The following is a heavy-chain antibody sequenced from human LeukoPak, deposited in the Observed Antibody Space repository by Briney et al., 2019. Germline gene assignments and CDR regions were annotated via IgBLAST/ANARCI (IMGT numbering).Heavy chain of an antibody. V-gene: IGHV3-23*01. J-gene: IGHJ4*02. CDR1: GFTFSSYA. D-gene: IGHD3-10*01. CDR2: ISGSGGST. CDR3: AKTVRYYGSGSYYHPDY. Sequence: GGSLRLSCAASGFTFSSYAMSWVRQAPGKGLEWVSAISGSGGSTYYADSVKGRFTISRDNSKNTLYLQMNSLRAEDTAVYYCAKTVRYYGSGSYYHPDYWGQGTLVTVSS.